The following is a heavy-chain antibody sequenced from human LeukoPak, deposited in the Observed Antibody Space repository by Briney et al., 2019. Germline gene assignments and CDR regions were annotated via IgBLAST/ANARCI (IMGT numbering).Heavy chain of an antibody. CDR3: ARHLMTTVTTSWTWFDP. V-gene: IGHV5-51*01. CDR1: GYSFTSFW. CDR2: IYRGDSDT. Sequence: GESLKISRKGSGYSFTSFWIGWVRQMPGKGLGWMGIIYRGDSDTRSSPSFQGQVTSAADKSISTAYLQWSSLKASDTAMYYWARHLMTTVTTSWTWFDPWGQGTLVTVSS. D-gene: IGHD4-11*01. J-gene: IGHJ5*02.